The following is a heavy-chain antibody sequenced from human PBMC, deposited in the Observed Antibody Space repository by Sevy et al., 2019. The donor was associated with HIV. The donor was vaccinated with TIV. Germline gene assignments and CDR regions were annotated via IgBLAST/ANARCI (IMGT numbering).Heavy chain of an antibody. D-gene: IGHD2-8*02. CDR3: AKRRVQSGLSGGGANYGMDV. CDR1: GFPFSNFA. CDR2: LIGGGSRT. V-gene: IGHV3-23*01. J-gene: IGHJ6*02. Sequence: GGSLRLSCAASGFPFSNFALSWVRQAPGKGLEWVSTLIGGGSRTYYPDSVTGRFIISRDNSRNTLNLQMNSLRAEDTAIYYCAKRRVQSGLSGGGANYGMDVCGRGTTVTVSS.